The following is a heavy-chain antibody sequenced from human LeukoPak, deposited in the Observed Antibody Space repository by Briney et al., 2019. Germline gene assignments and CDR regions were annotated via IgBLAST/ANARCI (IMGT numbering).Heavy chain of an antibody. CDR1: GGSISSSSYY. D-gene: IGHD4-17*01. CDR3: ARRGGSSGERNWFDP. CDR2: IYYSGST. Sequence: SETLSLTCTVSGGSISSSSYYWGWIRQPPGKGLEWIGSIYYSGSTYYNPSLKSRVTISVDTSKNQFSLKLSSVTAADTAVYYCARRGGSSGERNWFDPWGQGTLVTVSS. V-gene: IGHV4-39*01. J-gene: IGHJ5*02.